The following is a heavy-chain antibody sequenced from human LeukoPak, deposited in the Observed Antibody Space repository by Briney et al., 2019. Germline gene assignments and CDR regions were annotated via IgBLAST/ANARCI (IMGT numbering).Heavy chain of an antibody. V-gene: IGHV4-30-4*01. D-gene: IGHD3-22*01. CDR1: GGSISSGDYY. CDR3: ARDRTDSSGYYYYFDY. CDR2: IYYSGST. J-gene: IGHJ4*02. Sequence: SETLSLTCTVSGGSISSGDYYWSWIRQPPGKGLEWIGYIYYSGSTYYNPSLKSRVTISVDTSKNQFSLKLSSVTAADTAVYYCARDRTDSSGYYYYFDYRGQGTLVTVSS.